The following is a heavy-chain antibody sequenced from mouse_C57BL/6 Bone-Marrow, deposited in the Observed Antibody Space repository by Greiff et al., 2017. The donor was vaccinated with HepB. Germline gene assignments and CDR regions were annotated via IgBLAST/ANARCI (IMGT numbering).Heavy chain of an antibody. CDR2: IYPGDGST. Sequence: QVQLQQSDAELVKPGASVKISCKVSGYTFTDHTIHWVKQRPEQGLEWIGYIYPGDGSTKYNEKFKGKATLTADKSSSTAYMQLNSLTSEDSAVYFCARGREYYALFAYWGQGTLVTVSA. V-gene: IGHV1-78*01. J-gene: IGHJ3*01. CDR3: ARGREYYALFAY. CDR1: GYTFTDHT. D-gene: IGHD1-1*01.